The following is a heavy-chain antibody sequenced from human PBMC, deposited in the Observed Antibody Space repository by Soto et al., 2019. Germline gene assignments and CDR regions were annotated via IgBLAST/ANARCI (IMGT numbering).Heavy chain of an antibody. D-gene: IGHD3-10*01. CDR1: GFTFSTYG. CDR2: ISYDGSNK. CDR3: ARDHKYGSGSYYNVDWYFGMDG. J-gene: IGHJ6*02. V-gene: IGHV3-30*03. Sequence: GGCLRPSCAASGFTFSTYGIHRVRQAPGKGLEWVAVISYDGSNKYYADSVKGRFTISRDNSKNTLYLQMNSLRAEDTAVYYCARDHKYGSGSYYNVDWYFGMDGWRPGTTLTLS.